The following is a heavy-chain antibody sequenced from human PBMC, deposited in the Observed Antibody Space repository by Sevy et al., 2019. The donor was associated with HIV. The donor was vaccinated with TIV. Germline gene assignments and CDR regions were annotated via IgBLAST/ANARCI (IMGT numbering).Heavy chain of an antibody. CDR3: ARHHASYGVTGYYYYYGLDV. J-gene: IGHJ6*02. V-gene: IGHV5-51*01. Sequence: GESLKISCKGSGYNFISYWIGWVRQMPGRGLEWMGIIYPDDSDTIYSPSFQGQVTISVDKSINTAYLQWSSLKASDTAMYYCARHHASYGVTGYYYYYGLDVWGQGTTVTVSS. CDR1: GYNFISYW. D-gene: IGHD4-17*01. CDR2: IYPDDSDT.